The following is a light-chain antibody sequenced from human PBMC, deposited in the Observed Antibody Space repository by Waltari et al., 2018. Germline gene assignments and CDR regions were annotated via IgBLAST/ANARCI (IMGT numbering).Light chain of an antibody. CDR2: GAS. CDR3: HQRSNWPIT. V-gene: IGKV3-11*01. Sequence: EIVLTQSPATLSLSPGERATLSCRASQMVDSYLLWYQQKPGQTPRLLIYGASNRATGIPARFSGSGSGTDFTLTIDSLESEDFAVYYCHQRSNWPITFGQGTRLEIK. J-gene: IGKJ5*01. CDR1: QMVDSY.